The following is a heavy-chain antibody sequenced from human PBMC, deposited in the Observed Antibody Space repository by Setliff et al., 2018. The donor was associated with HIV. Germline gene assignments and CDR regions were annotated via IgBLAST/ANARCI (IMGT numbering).Heavy chain of an antibody. Sequence: GGSLRLSCAASGFTFSNQVMTWVRQAPGKGLGWVSSISGSRLTPYYADSVKGRFTISRDNSKNTLYLRMNSLRAEDTAVYYCAQAQTSVSGSYYQYLQHWGQGTLVTVSS. D-gene: IGHD3-10*01. CDR1: GFTFSNQV. CDR3: AQAQTSVSGSYYQYLQH. CDR2: ISGSRLTP. V-gene: IGHV3-23*01. J-gene: IGHJ1*01.